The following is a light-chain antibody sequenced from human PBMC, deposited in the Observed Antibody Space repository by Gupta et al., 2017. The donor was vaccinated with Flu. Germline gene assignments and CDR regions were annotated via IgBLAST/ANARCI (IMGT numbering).Light chain of an antibody. Sequence: PSSLSASIGDRVTITCRASQNVYNLLNWYQQKPGQAPKLLIYAASILQSGVPSRFSGSESGTDFTLTISSLRPEDFADYYCQQTYSSPWTFGQGTKVEIK. CDR2: AAS. V-gene: IGKV1-39*01. CDR1: QNVYNL. CDR3: QQTYSSPWT. J-gene: IGKJ1*01.